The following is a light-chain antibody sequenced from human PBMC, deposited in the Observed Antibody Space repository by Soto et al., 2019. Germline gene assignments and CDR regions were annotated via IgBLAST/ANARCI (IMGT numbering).Light chain of an antibody. V-gene: IGLV4-69*02. CDR2: LNSDGSH. CDR3: QTWGPGIQV. Sequence: QPVLTQSPSASASLGASVKLTCTLSSGHSSYAIAWHQQQPEKGPRYLMKLNSDGSHSKGEGIPDRFSGSISGFERYLTIPHLQYEDEAYYYCQTWGPGIQVFGGGTQLTVL. CDR1: SGHSSYA. J-gene: IGLJ2*01.